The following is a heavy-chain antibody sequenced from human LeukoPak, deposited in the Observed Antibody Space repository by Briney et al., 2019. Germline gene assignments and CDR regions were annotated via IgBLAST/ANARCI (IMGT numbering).Heavy chain of an antibody. CDR2: INPNSGGT. Sequence: GASVKVSCKASGYTFSMYNMHWVRQAPGQGLEWMGWINPNSGGTNYAQKFQGWVTMTRDTSISTAYMELSRLRSDDTAVYYCARNGYYSGGSCYSDYYYYGMDVWGQGTTVTVSS. CDR1: GYTFSMYN. V-gene: IGHV1-2*04. CDR3: ARNGYYSGGSCYSDYYYYGMDV. D-gene: IGHD2-15*01. J-gene: IGHJ6*02.